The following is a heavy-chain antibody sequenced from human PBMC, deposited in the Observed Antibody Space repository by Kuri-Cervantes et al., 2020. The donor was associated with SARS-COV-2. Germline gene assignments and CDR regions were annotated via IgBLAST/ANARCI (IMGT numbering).Heavy chain of an antibody. CDR1: GFIFDDFA. J-gene: IGHJ4*02. D-gene: IGHD5-18*01. Sequence: GESLKISCAASGFIFDDFAMHWVRQAPGKGLEWVSLISWDGGSTYYADSVEGRFTISRDNSKNSLYLQMNSLRTEDTALYYCAKGYQFVGYSYGQGLFDYWGQGTLVTVSS. CDR2: ISWDGGST. V-gene: IGHV3-43*01. CDR3: AKGYQFVGYSYGQGLFDY.